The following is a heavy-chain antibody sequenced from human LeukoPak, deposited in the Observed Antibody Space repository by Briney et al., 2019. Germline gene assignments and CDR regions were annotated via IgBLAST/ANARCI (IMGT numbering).Heavy chain of an antibody. Sequence: PSETLSLTCTVSGGSISTYYWSWIRQPPGKGLEWIAYIHYSGSTNYNPSLKSRVTISVDTSKKHLSLELSSVTAADTAVYYCAKCGGSFAFLDYWGQGTLVTVSS. D-gene: IGHD2-15*01. CDR3: AKCGGSFAFLDY. CDR1: GGSISTYY. CDR2: IHYSGST. V-gene: IGHV4-59*01. J-gene: IGHJ4*02.